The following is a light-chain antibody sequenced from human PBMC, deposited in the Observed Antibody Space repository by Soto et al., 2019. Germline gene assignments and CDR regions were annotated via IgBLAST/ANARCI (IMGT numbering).Light chain of an antibody. Sequence: QSVLTQPPSVSGAPGQRVTISCPGSSSNIGAGYGVHWYQQLPGTAPKLLIYVNSNRPSGVPDRFSGSKSGTSASLAITGLRAEDEADYYCQSYDSSLSGWVFGGGTKLTVL. J-gene: IGLJ3*02. CDR3: QSYDSSLSGWV. V-gene: IGLV1-40*01. CDR2: VNS. CDR1: SSNIGAGYG.